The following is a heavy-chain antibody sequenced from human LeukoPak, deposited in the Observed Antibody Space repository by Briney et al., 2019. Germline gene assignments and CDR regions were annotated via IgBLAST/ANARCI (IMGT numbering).Heavy chain of an antibody. Sequence: GGSLRLSCAASGFTFSSHAIHWVRQAPGKGLEWVSSISSSSSYIYYADSVKGRFTISRDNAKNSLYLQMNSLRAEDTAVYYCASRGSSGWYFDYWGQGTLVTVSS. CDR1: GFTFSSHA. CDR2: ISSSSSYI. CDR3: ASRGSSGWYFDY. D-gene: IGHD6-19*01. J-gene: IGHJ4*02. V-gene: IGHV3-21*01.